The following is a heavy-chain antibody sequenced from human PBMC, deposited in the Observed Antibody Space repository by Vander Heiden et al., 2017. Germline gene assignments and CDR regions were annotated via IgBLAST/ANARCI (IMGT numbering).Heavy chain of an antibody. CDR3: ARALYGSGNYYYYGMDV. CDR2: IKQDGSEK. Sequence: EVQLVESGGGLVQPGGSLRLSGAASGFTFSSYWMSWVRQAPGKGLEWVANIKQDGSEKYYVDSVKGRFTISRDNAKNSLYLQMNSLRAEDTAVYYCARALYGSGNYYYYGMDVWGQGTTVTVSS. CDR1: GFTFSSYW. D-gene: IGHD3-10*01. J-gene: IGHJ6*02. V-gene: IGHV3-7*01.